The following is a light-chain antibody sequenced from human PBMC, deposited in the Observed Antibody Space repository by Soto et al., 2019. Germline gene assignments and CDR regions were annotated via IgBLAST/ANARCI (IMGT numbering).Light chain of an antibody. CDR1: ENVRRSS. Sequence: ETALTQFPGTLSLFPGERATLSCRASENVRRSSLAWYQQKPGHPPRLLIYDVSNRATGVPDRFSGGGSVTDFTLIIDSLEPEDFAMYYCQQYGNSPWAFGQGSKVEI. CDR2: DVS. V-gene: IGKV3-20*01. J-gene: IGKJ1*01. CDR3: QQYGNSPWA.